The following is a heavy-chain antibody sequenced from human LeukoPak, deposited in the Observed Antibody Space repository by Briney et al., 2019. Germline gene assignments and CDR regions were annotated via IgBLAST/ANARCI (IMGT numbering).Heavy chain of an antibody. Sequence: GGSLRLSCAASGFTFSSYAMSWVRQAPGKGLEWVSAVSGSGGSTYYADSVKGRFTISRDNSKNTLYLQMNSLRAEDTAVYYCAKGLLWFGEETSDYWGQGTLVTVSS. CDR3: AKGLLWFGEETSDY. CDR1: GFTFSSYA. CDR2: VSGSGGST. J-gene: IGHJ4*02. D-gene: IGHD3-10*01. V-gene: IGHV3-23*01.